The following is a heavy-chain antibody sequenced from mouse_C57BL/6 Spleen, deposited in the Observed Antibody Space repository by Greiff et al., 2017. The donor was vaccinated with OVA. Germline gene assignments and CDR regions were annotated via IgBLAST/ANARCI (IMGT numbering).Heavy chain of an antibody. J-gene: IGHJ1*03. V-gene: IGHV8-8*01. CDR3: ARPHYYGSSYDDCYFDV. CDR1: GFSLSTFGMG. D-gene: IGHD1-1*01. CDR2: IWWDDDK. Sequence: QVTLKVSGPGILQPSQTLSLTCSFSGFSLSTFGMGVGWIRQPSGKGLEWLAHIWWDDDKYYNPALKSRLTISKDTSKNQVILKIANVDTADTATYYCARPHYYGSSYDDCYFDVWGTGTTVTVSS.